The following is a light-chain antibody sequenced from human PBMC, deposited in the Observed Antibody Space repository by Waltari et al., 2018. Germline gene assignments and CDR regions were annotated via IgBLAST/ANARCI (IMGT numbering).Light chain of an antibody. Sequence: MVLTQSPGTLSLSLGESATLSCRASQSVSRALAWYQQKPGQAPRLRISGASTRAAGIPDRFSGGGYGTDFSLTISRLEPDDFGVYYCQHYLRLPVTFGQGTTVEI. CDR3: QHYLRLPVT. V-gene: IGKV3-20*01. J-gene: IGKJ1*01. CDR2: GAS. CDR1: QSVSRA.